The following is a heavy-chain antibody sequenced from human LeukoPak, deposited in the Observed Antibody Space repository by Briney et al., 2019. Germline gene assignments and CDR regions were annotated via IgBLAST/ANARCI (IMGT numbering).Heavy chain of an antibody. CDR2: IYYSGST. Sequence: SETLSLTCTVSGGSISSSSYYWGWVRQPPGKGREWLGSIYYSGSTYYNPSLKSRVTISADTSKNQFSLKLSSVTAADTAVYYCASSVLWFGELLLKFDYWGQGTLVTVSS. V-gene: IGHV4-39*01. CDR3: ASSVLWFGELLLKFDY. J-gene: IGHJ4*02. D-gene: IGHD3-10*01. CDR1: GGSISSSSYY.